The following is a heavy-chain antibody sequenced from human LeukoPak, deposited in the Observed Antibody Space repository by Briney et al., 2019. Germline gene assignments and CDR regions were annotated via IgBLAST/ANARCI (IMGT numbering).Heavy chain of an antibody. Sequence: SETLSLTCTVSGGSIGSNNDYWGWIRQPPGKGLEWIGSIYYSGTTYYNPSLRSRVIISVDTSKIQFSLKLSSVTAADTAVYYCARSRVGGPHDYWGQGTLVTVSS. V-gene: IGHV4-39*07. D-gene: IGHD2-15*01. CDR2: IYYSGTT. CDR1: GGSIGSNNDY. J-gene: IGHJ4*02. CDR3: ARSRVGGPHDY.